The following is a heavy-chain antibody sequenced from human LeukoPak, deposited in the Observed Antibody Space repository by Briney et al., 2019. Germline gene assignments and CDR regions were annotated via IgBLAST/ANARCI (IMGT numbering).Heavy chain of an antibody. CDR1: GFTFSTYA. CDR2: ISGSGDNT. J-gene: IGHJ4*02. CDR3: AKDRGY. Sequence: GGSLRLSCAASGFTFSTYAMTWVRQAPGKGLEWVSVISGSGDNTYYVDSVKGRFTISRDNSKNTLYLQMNSLRAEDTAVYYCAKDRGYWGQGTLVTVSS. V-gene: IGHV3-23*01.